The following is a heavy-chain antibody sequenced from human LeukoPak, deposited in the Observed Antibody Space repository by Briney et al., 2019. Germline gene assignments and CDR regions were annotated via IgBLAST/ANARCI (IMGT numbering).Heavy chain of an antibody. CDR3: ARSDTAMVVYYFDY. CDR2: ISYDGSNK. Sequence: AGGSLRLSCAASGFTFSSYAMHWVRQAPGKGLEWVAVISYDGSNKYYADSVKGRFTISRDNSKNTLYLQMNSLRAGDTAVYYCARSDTAMVVYYFDYWGQGTLVTVSS. J-gene: IGHJ4*02. V-gene: IGHV3-30*04. CDR1: GFTFSSYA. D-gene: IGHD5-18*01.